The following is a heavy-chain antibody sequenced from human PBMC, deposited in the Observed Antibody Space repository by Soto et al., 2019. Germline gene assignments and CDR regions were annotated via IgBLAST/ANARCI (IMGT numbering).Heavy chain of an antibody. CDR1: GFTFSSYG. D-gene: IGHD6-6*01. CDR3: ARDLIAARPGDWFDP. CDR2: IWYDGSNK. V-gene: IGHV3-33*01. J-gene: IGHJ5*02. Sequence: HPGGSLRLSCAASGFTFSSYGMHWVRQAPGKGLEWVAVIWYDGSNKYYADSVKGRFTISRDNSKNTLYLQMNSLRAEDTAVYYCARDLIAARPGDWFDPWGQGTLVTVSS.